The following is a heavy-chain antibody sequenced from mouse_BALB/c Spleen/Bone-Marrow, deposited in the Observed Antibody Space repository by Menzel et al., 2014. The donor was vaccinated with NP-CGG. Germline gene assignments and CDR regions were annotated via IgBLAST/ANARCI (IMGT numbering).Heavy chain of an antibody. Sequence: VQLQQSGPGLVQPSQSLSIPCTVSGFSLTQYTIYWIRQSPGKGLEWLGVVWTGGSTDYNATFISRLTITKDNSKSQVFFKMTSLEPTDTAIYYCARNSDHYSLDYWGQGTSVTVSS. CDR2: VWTGGST. CDR1: GFSLTQYT. D-gene: IGHD2-12*01. V-gene: IGHV2-2*02. CDR3: ARNSDHYSLDY. J-gene: IGHJ4*01.